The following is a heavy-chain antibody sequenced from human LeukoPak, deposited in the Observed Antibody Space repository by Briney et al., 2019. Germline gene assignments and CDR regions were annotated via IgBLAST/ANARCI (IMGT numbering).Heavy chain of an antibody. CDR2: IYYSGST. Sequence: SETLSLTCTVSGDSISTSNSYWGWIRQPPGKGLEWIGSIYYSGSTYYNPSLKSRVTISVDTSKNQFSLKLSSVTAADTAVYYCARRYYVDTAMVRWDYWGQGTLVTVSS. V-gene: IGHV4-39*01. D-gene: IGHD5-18*01. J-gene: IGHJ4*02. CDR3: ARRYYVDTAMVRWDY. CDR1: GDSISTSNSY.